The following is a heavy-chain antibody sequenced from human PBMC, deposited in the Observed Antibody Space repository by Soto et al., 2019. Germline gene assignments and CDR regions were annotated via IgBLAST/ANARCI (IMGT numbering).Heavy chain of an antibody. CDR2: ISYDGSNK. V-gene: IGHV3-30-3*01. CDR1: LFTFSSYA. J-gene: IGHJ4*02. CDR3: ARANTAFDY. D-gene: IGHD5-18*01. Sequence: GGSLRLSCSASLFTFSSYAMHCVRQAPGKGLEWVAVISYDGSNKYYADSVKGRFTISRDNSKNTLYLQMNSLRAEDTAVYYCARANTAFDYWGQGTLVTVSS.